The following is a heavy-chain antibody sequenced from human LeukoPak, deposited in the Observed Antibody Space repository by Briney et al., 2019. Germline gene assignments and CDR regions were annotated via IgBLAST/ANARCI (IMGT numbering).Heavy chain of an antibody. V-gene: IGHV3-7*01. CDR3: ARERHGFDV. J-gene: IGHJ3*01. CDR2: IKGDGSDR. CDR1: GFTFSRHY. Sequence: PGGALRLSCVGSGFTFSRHYISWVRQAPGKGQEGVANIKGDGSDRYYVDSVKGRFTISRDNPKNSLYLQMNSLRAEDTAVYYCARERHGFDVWGRGTMVTVSS.